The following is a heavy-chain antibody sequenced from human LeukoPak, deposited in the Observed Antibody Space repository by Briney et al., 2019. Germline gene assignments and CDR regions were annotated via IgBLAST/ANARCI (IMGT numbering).Heavy chain of an antibody. CDR1: GGSFSGYY. Sequence: PSETLSLTCAVYGGSFSGYYWSWIRQPPGKGLEWIGEINHSGSTNYNPSLKSRVTISVDTSKNQFSLKLSSVTAADTAVYYCAREGAPYCSSTSCYRSGMDVWGQGTTVTVSS. J-gene: IGHJ6*02. CDR3: AREGAPYCSSTSCYRSGMDV. V-gene: IGHV4-34*01. CDR2: INHSGST. D-gene: IGHD2-2*02.